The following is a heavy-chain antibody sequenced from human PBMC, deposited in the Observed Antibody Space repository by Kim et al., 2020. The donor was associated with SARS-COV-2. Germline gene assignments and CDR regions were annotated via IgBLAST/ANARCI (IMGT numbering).Heavy chain of an antibody. CDR3: ARVFIAGVYYASGSYHPRGGMDV. CDR1: GGTFSGYY. D-gene: IGHD3-10*01. Sequence: SETLSLTCAVYGGTFSGYYWSWIRQPPGKGLEWIGEINHSGSTNYNPSLKSRVTISVDTSKNQFSLKLSSVTAADTAVYYCARVFIAGVYYASGSYHPRGGMDVWGQGTTVTVSS. V-gene: IGHV4-34*01. CDR2: INHSGST. J-gene: IGHJ6*02.